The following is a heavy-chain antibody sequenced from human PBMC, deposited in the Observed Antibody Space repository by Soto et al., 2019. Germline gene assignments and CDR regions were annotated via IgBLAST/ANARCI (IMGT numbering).Heavy chain of an antibody. Sequence: PSETLSLTCAVSGYSISSSNWWGWIRQPPGKGLEWIGYIYYSGSTYYNPSLKSRVTMSVDTSKNQFSLKLSSVTAVDTAVYYCYAVIASLEQYFDYWGQGTLVTVSS. D-gene: IGHD2-21*01. CDR3: YAVIASLEQYFDY. CDR1: GYSISSSNW. J-gene: IGHJ4*02. V-gene: IGHV4-28*01. CDR2: IYYSGST.